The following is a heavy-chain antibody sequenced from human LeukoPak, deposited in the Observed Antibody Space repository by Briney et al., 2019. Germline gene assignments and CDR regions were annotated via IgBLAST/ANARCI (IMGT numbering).Heavy chain of an antibody. CDR1: GFTFSSYW. CDR3: ATVLRGYTPDKF. Sequence: GGSLRLSCAASGFTFSSYWMHWVRQAPGKGLVWVSRINSDGSSTSYADSVKGRFTVSRDNTKNSLFLQMNSLRVEDTAVYYCATVLRGYTPDKFWGQGTLVTVSS. J-gene: IGHJ4*02. CDR2: INSDGSST. D-gene: IGHD5-18*01. V-gene: IGHV3-74*01.